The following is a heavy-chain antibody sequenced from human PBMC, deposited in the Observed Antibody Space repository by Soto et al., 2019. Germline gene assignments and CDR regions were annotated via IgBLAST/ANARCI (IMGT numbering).Heavy chain of an antibody. CDR1: GFTLSSHA. CDR3: ARSSDYNYYFDY. D-gene: IGHD3-22*01. V-gene: IGHV3-21*01. Sequence: EVQLVESGGGLVKPGGSLRLSCAASGFTLSSHAINWVRQAPRKGLEWVSFLSSSSSYIYYADSVKGRFTISRDNAKNSLYLQMNSLRAEDTAVYYCARSSDYNYYFDYWGQGALVTVSS. CDR2: LSSSSSYI. J-gene: IGHJ4*02.